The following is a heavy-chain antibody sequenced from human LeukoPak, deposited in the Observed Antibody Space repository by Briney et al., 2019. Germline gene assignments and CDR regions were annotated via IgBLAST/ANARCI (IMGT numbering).Heavy chain of an antibody. J-gene: IGHJ4*02. Sequence: GGSLRLSCAASGFTFSSYGLHWVRQAPGKGLAWVAVISYDGSNKYYATSVKGRFTISRDNSNNTLYLQMNSLRAEDTAVYYFTKDLSSSSSLDYWGQGTLATVSS. D-gene: IGHD6-6*01. CDR2: ISYDGSNK. CDR3: TKDLSSSSSLDY. CDR1: GFTFSSYG. V-gene: IGHV3-30*18.